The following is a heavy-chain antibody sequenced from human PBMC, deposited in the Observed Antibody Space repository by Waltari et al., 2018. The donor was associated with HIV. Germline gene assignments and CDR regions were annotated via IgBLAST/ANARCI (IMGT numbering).Heavy chain of an antibody. CDR2: INHSGST. CDR1: GGSFSGYY. Sequence: QVQLQQWGAGLLKPSETLSLTCAVYGGSFSGYYWSWIPQPPGKGLEWIGEINHSGSTNYNPSLKSRVTISVDTSKNQFSLKLSSVTAADTAVYYCARGIAAAGTNWFDPWGQGTLVTVSS. J-gene: IGHJ5*02. V-gene: IGHV4-34*01. D-gene: IGHD6-13*01. CDR3: ARGIAAAGTNWFDP.